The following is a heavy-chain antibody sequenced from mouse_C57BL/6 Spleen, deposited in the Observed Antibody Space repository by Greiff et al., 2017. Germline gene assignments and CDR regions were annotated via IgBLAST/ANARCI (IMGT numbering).Heavy chain of an antibody. V-gene: IGHV1-18*01. CDR2: INPNNGGT. D-gene: IGHD1-1*01. CDR1: GYTFTDYN. CDR3: ARVPNYYGSSYHYYAMDY. J-gene: IGHJ4*01. Sequence: VQLQQSGPELVKPGASVKIPCKASGYTFTDYNMDWVKQSHGKSLEWIGDINPNNGGTIYNQKFKGKATLTVDKSSSTAYMELRSLTSEDTAVYYCARVPNYYGSSYHYYAMDYWGQGTSGTVSS.